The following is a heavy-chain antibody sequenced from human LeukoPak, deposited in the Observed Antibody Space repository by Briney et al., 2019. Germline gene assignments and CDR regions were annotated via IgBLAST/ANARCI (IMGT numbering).Heavy chain of an antibody. Sequence: GGSLRLSCAASGFTFNTSAMSWVRRAPGKGLEWVSGISAYVGTTDYADSVKGRFTISRDKSKNTLFLQMSSLRTEDTAVYYCAKNGGRPPFVDYWGQGTLVTVSS. CDR1: GFTFNTSA. CDR2: ISAYVGTT. D-gene: IGHD4-23*01. J-gene: IGHJ4*02. CDR3: AKNGGRPPFVDY. V-gene: IGHV3-23*01.